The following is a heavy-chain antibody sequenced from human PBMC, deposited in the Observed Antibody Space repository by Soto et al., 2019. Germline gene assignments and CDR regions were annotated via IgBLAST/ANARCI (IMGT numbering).Heavy chain of an antibody. CDR3: AKMNRRGYYDSSGYFDY. Sequence: PGGSLRLSCAASGFTFSSYAMSWVRQAPGKGLEWVSAISGSGGSTYYADSVKGRFTISRDNSKNTLYLQMNSLRAEDTAVYYCAKMNRRGYYDSSGYFDYWGQGTLVTVSS. J-gene: IGHJ4*02. CDR2: ISGSGGST. CDR1: GFTFSSYA. V-gene: IGHV3-23*01. D-gene: IGHD3-22*01.